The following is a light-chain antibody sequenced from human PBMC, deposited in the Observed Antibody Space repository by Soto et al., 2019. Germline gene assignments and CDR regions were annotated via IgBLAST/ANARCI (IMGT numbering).Light chain of an antibody. V-gene: IGKV3-15*01. J-gene: IGKJ1*01. Sequence: ELVLKQSPGTLSLSTGAEATLSCRASQSVDSNYLAWYQQKPGQTPRLIIYGASNRATGIPARFSGSGSGTEFTLTIGSLQPDDFATYDCQQYNTYSAFGQGTKVDIK. CDR2: GAS. CDR1: QSVDSN. CDR3: QQYNTYSA.